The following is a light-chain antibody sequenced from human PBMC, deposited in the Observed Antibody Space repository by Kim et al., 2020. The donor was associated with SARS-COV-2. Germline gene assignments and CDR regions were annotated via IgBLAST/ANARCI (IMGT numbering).Light chain of an antibody. CDR1: SGSTASNY. Sequence: GETGTVSCPRNSGSTASNYVQSDQQRPGSAPTTVIYEDNQRPAGFPDRFSGSIDSSSNSASLTISGLKTEDEADYYCQSYDSSSVVFGGGTQLTVL. CDR2: EDN. CDR3: QSYDSSSVV. V-gene: IGLV6-57*03. J-gene: IGLJ2*01.